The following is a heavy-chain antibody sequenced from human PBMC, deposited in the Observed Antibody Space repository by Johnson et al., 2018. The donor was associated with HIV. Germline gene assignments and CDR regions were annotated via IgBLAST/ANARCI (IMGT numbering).Heavy chain of an antibody. V-gene: IGHV3-30*18. J-gene: IGHJ3*02. CDR1: GFTFSTYG. CDR2: ISYDGSNK. Sequence: QVQLVESGGGVVQPGRSLRLSCAASGFTFSTYGMHWVRQAPGKGLEWVAVISYDGSNKYYADSVKGRFTISRDNSKNKLYLQMNSLRAEDTAVYYCAKDRGLLDAFDIWGQGTMVTVSS. CDR3: AKDRGLLDAFDI.